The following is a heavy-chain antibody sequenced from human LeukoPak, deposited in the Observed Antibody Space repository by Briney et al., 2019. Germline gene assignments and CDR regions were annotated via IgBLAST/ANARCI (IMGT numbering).Heavy chain of an antibody. J-gene: IGHJ3*02. CDR1: GYSISSGYY. CDR2: INHSGST. Sequence: SETLSLTCNVSGYSISSGYYWGWIRQPPGKGLEWIGEINHSGSTNYNPSLKSRVTISVDTSKNQFSLKLSSVTAADTVVYYCARIWHIKDAFDIWGQGTMVTVSS. V-gene: IGHV4-38-2*02. D-gene: IGHD2-21*01. CDR3: ARIWHIKDAFDI.